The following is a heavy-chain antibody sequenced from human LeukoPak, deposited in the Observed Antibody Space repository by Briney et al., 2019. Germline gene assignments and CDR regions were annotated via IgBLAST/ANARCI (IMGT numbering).Heavy chain of an antibody. V-gene: IGHV4-34*01. Sequence: SETLSLTCAVYGGSFSGYYWSWIRQPPGKGLEWIGEINHSGSTNYNPSLKSRVTISVDTSRNQFSLKLSSVTAADTAVYYCARTPWGYSDYWGQGTLVTVSS. CDR1: GGSFSGYY. D-gene: IGHD3-22*01. J-gene: IGHJ4*02. CDR3: ARTPWGYSDY. CDR2: INHSGST.